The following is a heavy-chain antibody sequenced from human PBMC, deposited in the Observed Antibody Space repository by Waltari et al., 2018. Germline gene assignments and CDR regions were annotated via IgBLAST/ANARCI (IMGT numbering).Heavy chain of an antibody. D-gene: IGHD3-22*01. CDR1: GGSISSSSYY. CDR2: IYYSGST. V-gene: IGHV4-39*07. J-gene: IGHJ1*01. CDR3: ARDSPPYYYDSSGADFQH. Sequence: QLQLQESGPGLVKPSETLSLTCTVSGGSISSSSYYWGWIRQPPGKGLEWIGSIYYSGSTDYNPSLKSRGTISVDTSKNQFSLKLSSVTAADTAVYYCARDSPPYYYDSSGADFQHWGQGTLVTVSS.